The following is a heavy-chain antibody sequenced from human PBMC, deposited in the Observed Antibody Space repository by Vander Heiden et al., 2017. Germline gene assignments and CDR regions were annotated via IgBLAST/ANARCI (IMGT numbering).Heavy chain of an antibody. D-gene: IGHD3-10*01. CDR2: IWSDGNNK. CDR1: GFTFSSYG. J-gene: IGHJ6*02. V-gene: IGHV3-33*01. CDR3: ARDKMVRGVIYYHYGMDV. Sequence: QVQLVESGGGVVQPGRSLRLSCVASGFTFSSYGMHWVRQAPGKGLEWVAVIWSDGNNKYYADSLKGRFTISRDNSENTLYLQMNSLRAEDTAVYYCARDKMVRGVIYYHYGMDVWGQGTTVTVSS.